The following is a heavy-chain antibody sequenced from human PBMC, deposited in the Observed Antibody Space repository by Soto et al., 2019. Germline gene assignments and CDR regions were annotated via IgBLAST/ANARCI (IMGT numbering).Heavy chain of an antibody. CDR3: ASFKGGSSSPRYGMDV. CDR2: INAGNGNT. D-gene: IGHD6-6*01. J-gene: IGHJ6*02. V-gene: IGHV1-3*01. CDR1: GYTFTSYA. Sequence: ASVKVSCKASGYTFTSYAMQWVRQAPGQRLEWMGWINAGNGNTKYSQKFQGRVTITRDTSASTAYMELSSLRSEDTAVYYCASFKGGSSSPRYGMDVWGQGTTVTVSS.